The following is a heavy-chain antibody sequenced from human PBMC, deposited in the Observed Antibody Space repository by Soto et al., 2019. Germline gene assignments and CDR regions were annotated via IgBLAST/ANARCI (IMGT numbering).Heavy chain of an antibody. CDR3: AWLYFLCDGGRSYGSPLAV. Sequence: PGGSLRLCCAASGFTVSSKYMSWVRQAPGKGLEWVSLIQSGGPTYYADSVKGRFTISRDTSENTLHLQMDSLRAEDTVVYYFAWLYFLCDGGRSYGSPLAVWRKGTTVPVSS. CDR1: GFTVSSKY. V-gene: IGHV3-66*01. J-gene: IGHJ6*04. D-gene: IGHD2-15*01. CDR2: IQSGGPT.